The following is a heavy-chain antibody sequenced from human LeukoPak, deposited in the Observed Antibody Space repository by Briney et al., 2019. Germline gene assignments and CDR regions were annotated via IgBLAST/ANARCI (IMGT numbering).Heavy chain of an antibody. CDR1: GFTFSSYE. J-gene: IGHJ3*02. CDR3: ARDGESRLAFDI. V-gene: IGHV3-64*01. Sequence: GGSLRLSCAASGFTFSSYEMNWVRQAPGKGLEYVSAISSNGGSTYYANSVKGRFTISRDNSKNTLYLQMGSLRAEDMAVYYCARDGESRLAFDIWGQGTMVTVSS. CDR2: ISSNGGST. D-gene: IGHD3-10*01.